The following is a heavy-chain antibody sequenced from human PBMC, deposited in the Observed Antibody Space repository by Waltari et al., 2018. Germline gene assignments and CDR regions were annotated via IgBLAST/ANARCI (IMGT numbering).Heavy chain of an antibody. J-gene: IGHJ6*02. CDR3: ARVRYYDSSGYPSGMDV. CDR1: GGTFSSYT. CDR2: IIPILGRA. V-gene: IGHV1-69*08. Sequence: QVQLVQSGAEVKKPGSSVKVSCKASGGTFSSYTISWVRQAPGQGLEWMGRIIPILGRANYAQQFQGRVTITADKSTSTAYMELSSLRSEDTAVYYCARVRYYDSSGYPSGMDVWGQGTTVTVSS. D-gene: IGHD3-22*01.